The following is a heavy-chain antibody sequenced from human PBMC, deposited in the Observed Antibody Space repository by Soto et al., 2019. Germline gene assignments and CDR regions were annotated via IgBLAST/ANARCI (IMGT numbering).Heavy chain of an antibody. D-gene: IGHD3-3*01. CDR2: ISSSSSTI. CDR1: GFTFSSYS. J-gene: IGHJ4*02. V-gene: IGHV3-48*01. CDR3: ASQYDFWSGYYTQVDY. Sequence: EVQLVESGGGLVQPGGSLRLSCAASGFTFSSYSMNWVRQAPGKGLEWVSYISSSSSTIYYADSVKGRFTISRDNAKNSLYLQMNSLRAEETGVYYCASQYDFWSGYYTQVDYWGQGTLVTVSS.